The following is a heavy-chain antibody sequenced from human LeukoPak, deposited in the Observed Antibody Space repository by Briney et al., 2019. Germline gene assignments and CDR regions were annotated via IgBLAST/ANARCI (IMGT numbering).Heavy chain of an antibody. CDR2: IYYSGST. V-gene: IGHV4-59*08. D-gene: IGHD3-3*02. J-gene: IGHJ5*01. Sequence: SETLSLTCTVSGGSMSSYYLSWIRQPPGKGLELIGHIYYSGSTNYNPSLKSRVTISVDASKNQFSLKLSSVTAADTAVYYCARLIASTWFDSWGQGTLVTVSS. CDR1: GGSMSSYY. CDR3: ARLIASTWFDS.